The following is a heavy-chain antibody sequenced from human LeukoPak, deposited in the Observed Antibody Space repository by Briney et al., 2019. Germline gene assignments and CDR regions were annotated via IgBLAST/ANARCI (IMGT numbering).Heavy chain of an antibody. V-gene: IGHV1-2*02. D-gene: IGHD3-10*01. Sequence: ASVKVSCKASGYTFTGYYMHWVRQAPGQGLEWMGWIIPNSGGTNFAQKSQGRVTMTRDTSISTAYMELSSLTSDDTAVYYCARVGFGSGSYYDAFDIWGQGTMVAVSS. CDR3: ARVGFGSGSYYDAFDI. J-gene: IGHJ3*02. CDR1: GYTFTGYY. CDR2: IIPNSGGT.